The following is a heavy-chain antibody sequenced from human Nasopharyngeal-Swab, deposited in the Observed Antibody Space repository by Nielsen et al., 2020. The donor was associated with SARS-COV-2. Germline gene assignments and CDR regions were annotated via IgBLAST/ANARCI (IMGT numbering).Heavy chain of an antibody. D-gene: IGHD6-19*01. CDR1: GITFSRYW. CDR2: IKQDGSEK. J-gene: IGHJ6*03. CDR3: AKDITGYSSGWFYYYYYMDV. Sequence: GGSLRLSCAASGITFSRYWMSWVRQAPGKGLEWVANIKQDGSEKYYVDSVKGRFTISRDNAKNSLYLRMNSLRAEDTAVYYCAKDITGYSSGWFYYYYYMDVWGKGTTVTVSS. V-gene: IGHV3-7*01.